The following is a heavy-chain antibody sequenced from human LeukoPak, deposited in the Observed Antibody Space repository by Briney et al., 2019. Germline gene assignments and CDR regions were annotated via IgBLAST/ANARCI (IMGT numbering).Heavy chain of an antibody. V-gene: IGHV4-34*01. J-gene: IGHJ5*02. D-gene: IGHD1-26*01. CDR2: INHSGST. Sequence: SETLSLTCAVYGGSFSGYYWSWFRQPPGKGLEWIGEINHSGSTNYNPSLKSRVTISVDRSKNQFSLKLTSVTAADTAVYYCARDRWGSGWEDNWFDPWGQGTLVTVSS. CDR1: GGSFSGYY. CDR3: ARDRWGSGWEDNWFDP.